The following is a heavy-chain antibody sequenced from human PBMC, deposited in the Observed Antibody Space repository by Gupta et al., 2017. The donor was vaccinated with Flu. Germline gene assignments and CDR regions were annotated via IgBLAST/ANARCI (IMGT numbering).Heavy chain of an antibody. J-gene: IGHJ6*02. CDR2: ISYDGSNK. CDR3: AKVCEWELLRYYYYGMDV. V-gene: IGHV3-30*18. CDR1: GFTFSSYG. Sequence: QVQLVASGGGVVQPGRSLRLSCAASGFTFSSYGMHWVRQAPGKGLEWVAVISYDGSNKYYADSVKGRFTISRDNSKNTLYLQMNSLRAEDTAVYYCAKVCEWELLRYYYYGMDVWGQGTTVTVSS. D-gene: IGHD1-26*01.